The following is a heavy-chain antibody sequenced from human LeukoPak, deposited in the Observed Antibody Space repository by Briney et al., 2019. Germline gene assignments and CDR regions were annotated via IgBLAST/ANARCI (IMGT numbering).Heavy chain of an antibody. CDR2: ISSSSSYI. J-gene: IGHJ4*02. Sequence: PGGSLRLSCAASGFTFSSYSMNWVRQAPGKGLEWVSSISSSSSYIYYADSVKGRFTISRDNAKNSLYLQMNSLRAEDTAVYYCARDTVDYGGPLGDYWGQGTQVTVSS. D-gene: IGHD4-23*01. CDR3: ARDTVDYGGPLGDY. CDR1: GFTFSSYS. V-gene: IGHV3-21*01.